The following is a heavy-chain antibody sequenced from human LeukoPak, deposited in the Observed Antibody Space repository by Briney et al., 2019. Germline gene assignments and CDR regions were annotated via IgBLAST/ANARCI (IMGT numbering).Heavy chain of an antibody. D-gene: IGHD5-24*01. CDR3: ARSDGYYYGMDV. V-gene: IGHV4-59*02. CDR1: GGSVTTYY. Sequence: SETLSLTCTVSGGSVTTYYWSWIRQSPGKGLEWIGYIYYSGSTNYNPSLKSRVTISVDTSKNQFSLKLNSVTAADTAVYYCARSDGYYYGMDVWGQGTTVTVSS. J-gene: IGHJ6*02. CDR2: IYYSGST.